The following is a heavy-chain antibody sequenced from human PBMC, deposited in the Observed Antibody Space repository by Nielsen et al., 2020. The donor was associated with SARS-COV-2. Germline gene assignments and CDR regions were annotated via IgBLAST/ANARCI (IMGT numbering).Heavy chain of an antibody. D-gene: IGHD6-6*01. CDR3: AREIAARGWYFDY. Sequence: ASVKVSCKASGYTFTSYAMHWVRQAPGQRLEWMGWINAGNGNTKYSQKFQGRVTITRDTSASTAYMELSSLRSEDTAVYYCAREIAARGWYFDYWGQGTLVTVSS. CDR1: GYTFTSYA. V-gene: IGHV1-3*01. CDR2: INAGNGNT. J-gene: IGHJ4*02.